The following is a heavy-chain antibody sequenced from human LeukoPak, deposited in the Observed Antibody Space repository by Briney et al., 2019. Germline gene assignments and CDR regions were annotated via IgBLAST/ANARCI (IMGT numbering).Heavy chain of an antibody. CDR3: ARDESAAGFDY. J-gene: IGHJ4*02. Sequence: SETLSLTCTVSGYSISSSYYRDSIRQRPGTGLEWIGSIYHSESTYYNPSLKSRVTISVDTSKNPFSLKLSSVTAAAAAVYYCARDESAAGFDYWGQGTLVTVSS. CDR2: IYHSEST. V-gene: IGHV4-38-2*02. CDR1: GYSISSSYY. D-gene: IGHD2-2*01.